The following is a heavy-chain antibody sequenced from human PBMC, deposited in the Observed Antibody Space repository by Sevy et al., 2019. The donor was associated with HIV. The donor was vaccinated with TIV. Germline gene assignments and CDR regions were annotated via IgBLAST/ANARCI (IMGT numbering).Heavy chain of an antibody. Sequence: GGSLRLSCAASEFTFSSYGMHWVRQAPGKGLEWVAVISYDGSNKYYADSVKGRFTISRDNSKNTLYLQMNSLRAEDTAVYYCAKADSQGPYYYDSSGYFDYWGQGTLVTVSS. CDR1: EFTFSSYG. J-gene: IGHJ4*02. D-gene: IGHD3-22*01. V-gene: IGHV3-30*18. CDR3: AKADSQGPYYYDSSGYFDY. CDR2: ISYDGSNK.